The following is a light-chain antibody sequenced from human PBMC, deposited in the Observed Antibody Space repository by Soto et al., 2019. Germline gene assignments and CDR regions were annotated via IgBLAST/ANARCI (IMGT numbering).Light chain of an antibody. Sequence: QSVLTQPPSVSAAPGQKVTISYSGSTSNIGNNYVSWYQHLPGAAPKLLIYDYNRRPSGIPDRFSGSRSGTSATLGITGLQTGDEADYYCATWDSSLRAYVFGTGTKLTVL. CDR3: ATWDSSLRAYV. CDR1: TSNIGNNY. CDR2: DYN. V-gene: IGLV1-51*01. J-gene: IGLJ1*01.